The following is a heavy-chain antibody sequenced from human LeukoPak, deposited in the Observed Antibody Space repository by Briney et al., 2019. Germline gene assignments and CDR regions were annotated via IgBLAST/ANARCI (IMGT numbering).Heavy chain of an antibody. Sequence: ASVKVSCKASGYTFTSYGISWVRQAPGQGLEWMGWISAYNGNTNYAQKLQGRVTMTTDTSTSTAYMELRSLRSDDTAVYYCATKANYDFWSGYYTDYWGQGTLVTVSS. V-gene: IGHV1-18*01. CDR2: ISAYNGNT. CDR3: ATKANYDFWSGYYTDY. CDR1: GYTFTSYG. J-gene: IGHJ4*02. D-gene: IGHD3-3*01.